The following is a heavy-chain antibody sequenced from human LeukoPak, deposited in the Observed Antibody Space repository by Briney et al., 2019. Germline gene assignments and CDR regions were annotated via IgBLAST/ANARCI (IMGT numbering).Heavy chain of an antibody. Sequence: GGSLRLSCAASGFTFSTYWMNWVRQAPGKGLEWVANIKQDGSEKYYVDPVKGRFTLSRDSAKNSLYLQMNSLRAEDTAVYYCARAEWSNWYFDLWDRGTLVTVSS. J-gene: IGHJ2*01. D-gene: IGHD3-3*01. CDR3: ARAEWSNWYFDL. CDR1: GFTFSTYW. CDR2: IKQDGSEK. V-gene: IGHV3-7*03.